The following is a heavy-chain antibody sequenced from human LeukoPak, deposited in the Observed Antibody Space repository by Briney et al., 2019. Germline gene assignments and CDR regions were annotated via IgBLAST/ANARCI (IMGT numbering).Heavy chain of an antibody. J-gene: IGHJ3*02. Sequence: PSETLSLTCTVSGGSISSYYWSWIRQPPGKGLEWIGYIYYSGSTNYNPSLKSRVTISVDTSKNQFSLKLSSVTAADTAVYYCARHRSGSVDAFDIWGQGTMVTVSS. CDR3: ARHRSGSVDAFDI. V-gene: IGHV4-59*08. CDR2: IYYSGST. D-gene: IGHD6-25*01. CDR1: GGSISSYY.